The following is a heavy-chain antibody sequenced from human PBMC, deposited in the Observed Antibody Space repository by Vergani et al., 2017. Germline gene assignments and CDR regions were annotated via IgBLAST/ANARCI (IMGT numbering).Heavy chain of an antibody. J-gene: IGHJ2*01. Sequence: QMQLQESGPGLVKASETLSLTCTVSGDSIISRSYYWGWIRQPPGKGLEWIGSIYNSGNGDSSSSLMSRVPISADTSKNQFSLRLPSVTAADTAVYYCASGKYYSDSTSHCRWRDFDVWGRGTLVTVPS. CDR1: GDSIISRSYY. V-gene: IGHV4-39*01. CDR2: IYNSGNG. D-gene: IGHD3-16*01. CDR3: ASGKYYSDSTSHCRWRDFDV.